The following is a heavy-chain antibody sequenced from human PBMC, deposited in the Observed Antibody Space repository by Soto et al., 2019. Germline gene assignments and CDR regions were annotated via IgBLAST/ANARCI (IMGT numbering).Heavy chain of an antibody. Sequence: EVQLVESGGGLVQPGRSLRLSCAASGFTFDDYAMHWVRQAPGKGLEWVSGISWNSGSIGYADSVKGRFTISRDNAKNPLYLQMNSLRAEDTALYYCAKDIAARPYYFDYWGQGTLVTVSS. CDR3: AKDIAARPYYFDY. CDR1: GFTFDDYA. CDR2: ISWNSGSI. D-gene: IGHD6-6*01. V-gene: IGHV3-9*01. J-gene: IGHJ4*02.